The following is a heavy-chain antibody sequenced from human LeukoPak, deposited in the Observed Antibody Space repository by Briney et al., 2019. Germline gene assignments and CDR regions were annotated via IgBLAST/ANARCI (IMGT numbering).Heavy chain of an antibody. CDR3: AKASTMTTAGYFDY. D-gene: IGHD4-17*01. CDR1: GFTFSSYA. Sequence: PGRSLRLSCAASGFTFSSYAMSWVRQAPGKGLEWVTAISGSGGSTYYADSVKGRFTISRDNSKNTLYLQMNSLRGEDTAVYYCAKASTMTTAGYFDYWGQGTLVTVSS. CDR2: ISGSGGST. J-gene: IGHJ4*02. V-gene: IGHV3-23*01.